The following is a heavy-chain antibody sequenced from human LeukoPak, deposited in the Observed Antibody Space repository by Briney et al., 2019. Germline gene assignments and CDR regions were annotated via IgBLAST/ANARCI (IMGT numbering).Heavy chain of an antibody. CDR2: IYTSGST. V-gene: IGHV4-61*02. CDR3: ARASASSGRGSTMIVVVNPCGMDV. D-gene: IGHD3-22*01. Sequence: SQTLSLTCTVSGGSISSGSYYWSWIRQPAGKGLEWIGRIYTSGSTNYNPSLKSRVTISVDTSKNQFSLKLSSVTAADTAVYYCARASASSGRGSTMIVVVNPCGMDVWGQGTTVTVSS. J-gene: IGHJ6*02. CDR1: GGSISSGSYY.